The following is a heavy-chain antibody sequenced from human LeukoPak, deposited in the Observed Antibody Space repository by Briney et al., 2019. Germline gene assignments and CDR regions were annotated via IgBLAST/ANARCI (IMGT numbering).Heavy chain of an antibody. Sequence: SVKVSCKASGGTFSSYAISWVRQAPGQGLEWMGGIIPIFGTANYAQKFQGRVTITADESTSTAYMELSSLRSEDTAVYYCAIRGPYSSGWYSMDYWGQGTLVTVSP. CDR2: IIPIFGTA. CDR1: GGTFSSYA. CDR3: AIRGPYSSGWYSMDY. D-gene: IGHD6-19*01. V-gene: IGHV1-69*13. J-gene: IGHJ4*02.